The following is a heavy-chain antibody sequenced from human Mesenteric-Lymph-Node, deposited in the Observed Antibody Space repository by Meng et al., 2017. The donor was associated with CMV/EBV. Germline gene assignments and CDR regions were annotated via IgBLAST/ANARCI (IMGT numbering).Heavy chain of an antibody. V-gene: IGHV3-13*01. Sequence: GGSLRLSCAASGFTLSSYDMHWVRQGSGKGLEWVSGIGVAGDRYYPGSVQGRFIISRENAKNTLYLQMNSLRAEDTALYFCAKGPRWARDFWGQGALVTVSS. D-gene: IGHD5-24*01. CDR3: AKGPRWARDF. J-gene: IGHJ4*02. CDR1: GFTLSSYD. CDR2: IGVAGDR.